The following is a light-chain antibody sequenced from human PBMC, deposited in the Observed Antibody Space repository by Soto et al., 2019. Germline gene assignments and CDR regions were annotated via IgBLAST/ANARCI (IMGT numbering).Light chain of an antibody. CDR3: QHLNSYPGGFT. Sequence: DIQLTQSPSFLSASVGDRVTITCRASQGISSYLAWYQQKPGKAPELLIYAASTLQSGVPSRFSGSGSWTEFTLTISSPQPEDFATYNCQHLNSYPGGFTFGPGTKVDIK. J-gene: IGKJ3*01. CDR1: QGISSY. V-gene: IGKV1-9*01. CDR2: AAS.